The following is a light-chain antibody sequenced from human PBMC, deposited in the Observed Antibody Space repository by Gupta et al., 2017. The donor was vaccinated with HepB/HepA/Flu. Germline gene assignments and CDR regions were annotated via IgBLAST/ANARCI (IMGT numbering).Light chain of an antibody. V-gene: IGKV4-1*01. Sequence: DLVMTQSPDSLAMSLGARATINCKSSQSVLYSSNNKNYLAWYQQKPGQPPKLLIYWASTRESGVPDRFSGSGSGTDFTLTISSLQAEDVAVYYCQQYYNIPQTFGQGTKVEIK. CDR1: QSVLYSSNNKNY. CDR2: WAS. CDR3: QQYYNIPQT. J-gene: IGKJ1*01.